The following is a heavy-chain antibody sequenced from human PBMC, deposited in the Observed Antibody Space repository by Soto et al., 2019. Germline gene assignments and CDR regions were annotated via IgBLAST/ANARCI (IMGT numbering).Heavy chain of an antibody. J-gene: IGHJ4*02. Sequence: SLRLSCAASGFTFSSYGMHWVRQAPGKGLEWVAVISYDGSNKYYADSVKGRFTISRDNSKNTLYLQMNSLRAEDTAVYYCAKGWRGGYYSGILDYWGQGTLVTVSS. V-gene: IGHV3-30*18. CDR3: AKGWRGGYYSGILDY. CDR1: GFTFSSYG. D-gene: IGHD3-3*01. CDR2: ISYDGSNK.